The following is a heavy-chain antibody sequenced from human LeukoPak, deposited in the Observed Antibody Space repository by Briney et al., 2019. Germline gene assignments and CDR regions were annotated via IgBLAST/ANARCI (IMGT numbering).Heavy chain of an antibody. Sequence: SSETLSLTCTVSGDSIDNQFWNWIRQPPGKGLEWIGYIYSTGRTHYNSSLKSRVTLSPDTSKNQFSLTLTSVTPADTAVYYCAKNPYDIFTGGLNWFDPWGQGIQVTVSS. V-gene: IGHV4-59*11. CDR1: GDSIDNQF. J-gene: IGHJ5*02. CDR3: AKNPYDIFTGGLNWFDP. CDR2: IYSTGRT. D-gene: IGHD3-9*01.